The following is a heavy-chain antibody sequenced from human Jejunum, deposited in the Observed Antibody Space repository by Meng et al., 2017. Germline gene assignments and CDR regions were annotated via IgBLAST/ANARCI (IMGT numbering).Heavy chain of an antibody. J-gene: IGHJ4*02. CDR3: ARDLILYSRSSGFGY. Sequence: GESLKISCAASGFTFSSYAMHWVRQAPGKGLEWVAVISYDGSNKYYADSVKGRFTISRDNSKTTLYLQMNSLRPEDTAMYYCARDLILYSRSSGFGYWGQGNLVTVSS. CDR2: ISYDGSNK. V-gene: IGHV3-30*01. D-gene: IGHD2-15*01. CDR1: GFTFSSYA.